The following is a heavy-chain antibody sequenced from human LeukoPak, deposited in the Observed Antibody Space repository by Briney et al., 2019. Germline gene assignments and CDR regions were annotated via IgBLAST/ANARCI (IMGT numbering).Heavy chain of an antibody. CDR3: ARNEDCSGGSCYGGGFDY. CDR1: GYTFTSYY. J-gene: IGHJ4*02. Sequence: ASVKVSCKASGYTFTSYYMHWVRQAPGQGLEWMGIINPSGGSTSYAQKFQGRVTMTRDMSTSTVYMELSSLRSEDTAVYYCARNEDCSGGSCYGGGFDYWGQGTLVTVSS. CDR2: INPSGGST. D-gene: IGHD2-15*01. V-gene: IGHV1-46*01.